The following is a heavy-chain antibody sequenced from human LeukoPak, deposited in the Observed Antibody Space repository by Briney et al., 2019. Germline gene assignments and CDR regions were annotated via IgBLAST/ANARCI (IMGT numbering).Heavy chain of an antibody. CDR1: GYTLTELS. CDR2: MNPNSGNT. CDR3: ARAPMHYDSSGYDSPPRYYYMDV. J-gene: IGHJ6*03. Sequence: ASVKVSCKVSGYTLTELSMHWVRQAPGKGLEWMGWMNPNSGNTGYAQRFQGRVTMTRNTSISTAYMELSSLRSEDTAVYYCARAPMHYDSSGYDSPPRYYYMDVWGKGTTVTVSS. V-gene: IGHV1-8*01. D-gene: IGHD3-22*01.